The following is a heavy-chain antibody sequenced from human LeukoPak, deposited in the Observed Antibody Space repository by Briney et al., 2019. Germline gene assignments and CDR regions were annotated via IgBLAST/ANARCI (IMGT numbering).Heavy chain of an antibody. D-gene: IGHD4-23*01. J-gene: IGHJ5*02. CDR2: ISAYNGNT. Sequence: GASVKVSCKASGYTFTGYYMHWVRQAPGQGLEWMGWISAYNGNTNYAQKLQGRVTMTTDTSTSTAYMELRSLRSDDTAVYYCSRDSTVDYGGNWFDPWGQGTLVTVSS. V-gene: IGHV1-18*04. CDR3: SRDSTVDYGGNWFDP. CDR1: GYTFTGYY.